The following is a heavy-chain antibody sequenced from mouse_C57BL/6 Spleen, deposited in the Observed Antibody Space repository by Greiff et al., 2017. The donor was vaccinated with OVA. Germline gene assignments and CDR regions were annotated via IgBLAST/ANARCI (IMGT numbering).Heavy chain of an antibody. CDR2: IDPEDGDT. CDR1: GFNIKDYY. D-gene: IGHD1-1*01. V-gene: IGHV14-1*01. J-gene: IGHJ2*01. CDR3: TTYYGSLYFDY. Sequence: VQLQQSGAELVRPGASVKLSCTASGFNIKDYYMHWVKQRPEQGLEWIGRIDPEDGDTEYAPKFQGKATMTAATSSNTAYLQLSSLTSEDTAVYYCTTYYGSLYFDYWGQGTTLTVSS.